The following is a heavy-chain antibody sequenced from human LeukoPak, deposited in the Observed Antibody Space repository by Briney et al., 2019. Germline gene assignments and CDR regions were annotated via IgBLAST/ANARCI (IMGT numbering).Heavy chain of an antibody. CDR1: GFTFSSYT. CDR3: ARDRVPFIGKYYFDY. CDR2: ITSSSSSI. Sequence: GGSLRLSCAASGFTFSSYTMNWGRQAPGKGLEWVSSITSSSSSIYYADSVKGRFTISRDNAKNSLYLQMNSLRAEDTAVYYCARDRVPFIGKYYFDYWGQGTLVTVSS. J-gene: IGHJ4*02. D-gene: IGHD1-26*01. V-gene: IGHV3-21*01.